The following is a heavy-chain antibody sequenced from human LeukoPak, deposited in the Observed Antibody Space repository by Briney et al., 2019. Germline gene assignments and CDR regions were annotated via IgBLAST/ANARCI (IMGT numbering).Heavy chain of an antibody. J-gene: IGHJ4*02. CDR1: GGSISSYY. Sequence: SETLSLTCTVSGGSISSYYWSWIRQPPGKGLEWIGYIYYSGSTNYNPSLKSRVTISVDTSKNQFPLKLSSVTAADTAVYYCARLSYPNSSGYPDYWGQGTLVTVSS. D-gene: IGHD3-22*01. CDR2: IYYSGST. V-gene: IGHV4-59*08. CDR3: ARLSYPNSSGYPDY.